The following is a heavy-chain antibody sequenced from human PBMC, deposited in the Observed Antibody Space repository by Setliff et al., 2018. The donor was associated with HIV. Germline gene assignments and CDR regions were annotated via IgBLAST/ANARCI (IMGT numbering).Heavy chain of an antibody. CDR1: GFTFSNYC. D-gene: IGHD3-10*01. CDR2: ISSSSSTI. Sequence: GGSLRLSCTVSGFTFSNYCMNWVRQAPGKGLEWVSYISSSSSTIYYADSVKGRFTISRDNAKDTLDLQMNSLRPEDTAVYFCARDKFGSGSPPRVLQHGGQGTLVTVSS. V-gene: IGHV3-48*01. CDR3: ARDKFGSGSPPRVLQH. J-gene: IGHJ1*01.